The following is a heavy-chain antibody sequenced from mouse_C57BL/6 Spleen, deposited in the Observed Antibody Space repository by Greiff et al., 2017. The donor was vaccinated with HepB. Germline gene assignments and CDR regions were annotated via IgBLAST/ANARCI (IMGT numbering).Heavy chain of an antibody. D-gene: IGHD4-1*01. CDR1: GYTFTSYW. J-gene: IGHJ4*01. CDR2: INPSNGGT. CDR3: ARWGENWDDAMDY. Sequence: VQLQQPGTELVKPGASVKLSCKASGYTFTSYWMHWVKQRPGQGLEWIGNINPSNGGTNYNEEFKSKATLTVDKSSSTAYMQLSSLTSEDSAVYYCARWGENWDDAMDYWGQGTSVTVSS. V-gene: IGHV1-53*01.